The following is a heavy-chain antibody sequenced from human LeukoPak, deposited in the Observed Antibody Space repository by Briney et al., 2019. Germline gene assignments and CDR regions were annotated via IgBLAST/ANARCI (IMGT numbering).Heavy chain of an antibody. J-gene: IGHJ6*02. CDR3: ARDWGYYYYYGMDV. Sequence: PGGSLRLSCAASGFTFSSYAMTWVRQAPGKGLEWVSGISYSGDKTYYADSVKGRFTISRDNAKNSLYLQMNSLRAEDTAVYYCARDWGYYYYYGMDVWGQGTTVTVSS. CDR1: GFTFSSYA. V-gene: IGHV3-23*01. D-gene: IGHD3-16*01. CDR2: ISYSGDKT.